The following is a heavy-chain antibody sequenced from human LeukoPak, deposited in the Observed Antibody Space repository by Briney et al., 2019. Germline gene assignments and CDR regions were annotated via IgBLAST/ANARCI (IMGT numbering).Heavy chain of an antibody. CDR1: GFTFSSYW. J-gene: IGHJ5*02. CDR3: AKAAYGDYVNWFDP. CDR2: INSDGRAT. V-gene: IGHV3-74*01. D-gene: IGHD4-17*01. Sequence: GGSLRLSCAASGFTFSSYWMHWVRQTPGKGLVWVSDINSDGRATNYADSVKGRFTISRDNSKNTLYLQMNSLRAEDTALYYCAKAAYGDYVNWFDPWGQGILVIVSS.